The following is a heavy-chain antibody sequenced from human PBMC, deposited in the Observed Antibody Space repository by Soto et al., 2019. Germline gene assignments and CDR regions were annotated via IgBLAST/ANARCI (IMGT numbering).Heavy chain of an antibody. J-gene: IGHJ4*02. V-gene: IGHV3-23*01. D-gene: IGHD5-18*01. CDR2: ISGSGGST. Sequence: PGGSLRLSCAASGFTFSSYAMSWVRQAPGKGLEWVSAISGSGGSTYYADSVKGRFTTSRDNSKNTLYLQMNSLRAEDTAVYYCARSPRGYSYTVTNFDYWGQGTLVTVSS. CDR1: GFTFSSYA. CDR3: ARSPRGYSYTVTNFDY.